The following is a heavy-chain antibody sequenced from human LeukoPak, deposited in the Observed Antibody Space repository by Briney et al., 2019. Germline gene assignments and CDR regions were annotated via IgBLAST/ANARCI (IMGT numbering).Heavy chain of an antibody. CDR1: GFTFSSYG. D-gene: IGHD4-23*01. CDR2: ISYDGSNK. V-gene: IGHV3-30*03. Sequence: GGSLRLSCAASGFTFSSYGMHWVRQAPGKGLEWVAVISYDGSNKYYADSVKGRFAISRDNSKNTLYLQMNSLRAEDTAVYYCASGNSDWFDPWGQGTLVTVSS. CDR3: ASGNSDWFDP. J-gene: IGHJ5*02.